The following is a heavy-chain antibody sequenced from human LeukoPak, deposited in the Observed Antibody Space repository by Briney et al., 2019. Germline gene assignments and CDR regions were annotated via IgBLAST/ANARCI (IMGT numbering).Heavy chain of an antibody. CDR3: ALTRGLDWYFDL. CDR2: ISSSSSTI. V-gene: IGHV3-48*02. D-gene: IGHD4-11*01. J-gene: IGHJ2*01. Sequence: GGSLRLSCAASGFTFSSYGMNWVRQAPGKGLEWVSYISSSSSTIYYADSVKGRFTISRDNAKNSLYLQMNSLRDEDTAVYYCALTRGLDWYFDLWGRGTLVTVSS. CDR1: GFTFSSYG.